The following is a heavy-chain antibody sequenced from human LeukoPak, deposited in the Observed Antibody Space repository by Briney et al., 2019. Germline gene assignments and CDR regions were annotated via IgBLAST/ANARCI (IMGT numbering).Heavy chain of an antibody. J-gene: IGHJ4*02. V-gene: IGHV1-2*02. Sequence: ASVKVSCKASGYPFTGYYVHWVRQAPGHGLEWMGWINPRNGDTHSAQKFQGRVSMTGDTSITTAYMELSSLTSDDTAVYYCARGAPWSYYCDSSGPYYFDYWGQGTLVTVSS. CDR1: GYPFTGYY. D-gene: IGHD3-22*01. CDR2: INPRNGDT. CDR3: ARGAPWSYYCDSSGPYYFDY.